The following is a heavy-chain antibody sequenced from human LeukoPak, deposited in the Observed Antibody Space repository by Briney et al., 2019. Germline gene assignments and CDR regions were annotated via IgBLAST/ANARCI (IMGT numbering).Heavy chain of an antibody. D-gene: IGHD3-9*01. J-gene: IGHJ4*02. V-gene: IGHV1-69*06. Sequence: SVKVSCKASGGTFSSYAISWVRQAPGQGLEWMGGIIPIFGTANYAQKFQGRVTITADKSTSTAYMELSSLRSEDTAVYYCARDPYTIQGLDYWGQGTLVTVSS. CDR3: ARDPYTIQGLDY. CDR2: IIPIFGTA. CDR1: GGTFSSYA.